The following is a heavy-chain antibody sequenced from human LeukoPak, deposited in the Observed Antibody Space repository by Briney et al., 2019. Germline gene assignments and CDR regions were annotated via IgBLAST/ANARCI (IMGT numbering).Heavy chain of an antibody. CDR2: INSDGSST. CDR3: ARSGAAAMRGQYYYYYYMDV. CDR1: GFTFSSYW. J-gene: IGHJ6*03. D-gene: IGHD2-2*01. V-gene: IGHV3-74*01. Sequence: GGSLRLSCAASGFTFSSYWMHWVRQAPGKGLVWVSRINSDGSSTSYADSVKGRFTISRDNAKNTLYLQMNSLRAEDTAVYYCARSGAAAMRGQYYYYYYMDVWGKGTTVTVSS.